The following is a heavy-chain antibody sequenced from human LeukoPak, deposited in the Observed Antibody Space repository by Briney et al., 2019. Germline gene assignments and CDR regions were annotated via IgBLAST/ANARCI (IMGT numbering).Heavy chain of an antibody. Sequence: ASVKVSCKASGYTFTSYYMHWVRQAPGQGLEWMGIINPSGGGTSYAQTFQGRVPMTRDMSTSKVYMELSSKRPEDKAGDYCARGDWVGELLFYFDYGGQGTLVTVSS. CDR1: GYTFTSYY. J-gene: IGHJ4*02. CDR3: ARGDWVGELLFYFDY. V-gene: IGHV1-46*01. CDR2: INPSGGGT. D-gene: IGHD3-10*01.